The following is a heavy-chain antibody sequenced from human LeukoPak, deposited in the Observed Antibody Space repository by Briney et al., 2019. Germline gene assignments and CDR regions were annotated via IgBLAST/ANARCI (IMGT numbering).Heavy chain of an antibody. Sequence: PSETLSLTCTVSGGSINNYYWSWIRQPPGKGLEWIGYIYSSGRTNYNPSLKSQVTMSVDTSKNQFSLKLSSVTATDTAVYYCARHASGYSYSYYDMDVWGQGTTVTVFS. V-gene: IGHV4-59*08. CDR2: IYSSGRT. J-gene: IGHJ6*02. CDR1: GGSINNYY. D-gene: IGHD5-18*01. CDR3: ARHASGYSYSYYDMDV.